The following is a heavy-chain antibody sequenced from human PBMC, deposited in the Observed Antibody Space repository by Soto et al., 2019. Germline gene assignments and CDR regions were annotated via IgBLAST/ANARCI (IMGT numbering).Heavy chain of an antibody. CDR2: ISGSGGST. D-gene: IGHD3-3*01. Sequence: GGSLRLSCAASGFTFSSYAMSWVRQAPGKGLEWVSAISGSGGSTYYADSVKGRFTISRDNSKNTLYLRMNSLRAEDTAVYYCASGPYYDFWSGYWIDYWGQGTLVTVSS. CDR1: GFTFSSYA. V-gene: IGHV3-23*01. J-gene: IGHJ4*02. CDR3: ASGPYYDFWSGYWIDY.